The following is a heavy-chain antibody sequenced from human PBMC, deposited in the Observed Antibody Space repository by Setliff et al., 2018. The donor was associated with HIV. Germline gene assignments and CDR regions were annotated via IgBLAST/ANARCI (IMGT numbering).Heavy chain of an antibody. V-gene: IGHV4-34*01. Sequence: PSETLSLTCAVYGGSFSEYYWNWIRQSPGKGLEWIGEINHGGGTNYNQSLKSRVTISVDTSKNQFSLKLNSVSATDTAVYYCAGRYSGSNYYAFDIWGQGTMVTVSS. CDR3: AGRYSGSNYYAFDI. CDR1: GGSFSEYY. J-gene: IGHJ3*02. CDR2: INHGGGT. D-gene: IGHD5-12*01.